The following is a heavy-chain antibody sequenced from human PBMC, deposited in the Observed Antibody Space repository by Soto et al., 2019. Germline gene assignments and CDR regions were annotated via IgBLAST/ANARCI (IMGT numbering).Heavy chain of an antibody. CDR3: ARDQGGDGFDP. Sequence: QVQLVQSGAEVKNPGSSVTVSCKASGGTFSNYAINWVRQAPGQGLEWMGGIIPIFGKANYAQKFQGRVTTTTDESTSTAYMELSSLRSEDTAVYCCARDQGGDGFDPWGQGTLVTVSS. CDR2: IIPIFGKA. D-gene: IGHD2-21*02. CDR1: GGTFSNYA. J-gene: IGHJ5*02. V-gene: IGHV1-69*01.